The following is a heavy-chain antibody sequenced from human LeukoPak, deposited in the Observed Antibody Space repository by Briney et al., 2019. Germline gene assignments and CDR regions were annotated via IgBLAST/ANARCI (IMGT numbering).Heavy chain of an antibody. Sequence: ASVKVSCKASGYTFTSYGISWVRQAPGQGLEWMGWISAYNGNTNYAQKLQGRVTMTTDTSTSTAYMELRSLRSDDTAVYYCARDQMGYSYGYFPVPIFFDYWGQGTLVTVSS. V-gene: IGHV1-18*04. D-gene: IGHD5-18*01. CDR1: GYTFTSYG. CDR3: ARDQMGYSYGYFPVPIFFDY. CDR2: ISAYNGNT. J-gene: IGHJ4*02.